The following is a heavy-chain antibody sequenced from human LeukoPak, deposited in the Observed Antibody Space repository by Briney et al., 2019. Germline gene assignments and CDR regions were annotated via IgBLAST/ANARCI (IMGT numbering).Heavy chain of an antibody. Sequence: GASVKDSCKASGYTLTGYYMHWVRQAPGQGLEWMGWINPNSGGTNYAQNFQGRVTMTRDTSISTADMEMSRLRSDDTAVYYCARGAFQGSSWFDYWGQGTLVTVSS. V-gene: IGHV1-2*02. CDR2: INPNSGGT. CDR1: GYTLTGYY. D-gene: IGHD6-13*01. J-gene: IGHJ4*02. CDR3: ARGAFQGSSWFDY.